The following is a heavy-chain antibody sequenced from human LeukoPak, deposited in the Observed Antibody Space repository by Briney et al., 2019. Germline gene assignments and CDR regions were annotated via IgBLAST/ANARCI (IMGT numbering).Heavy chain of an antibody. Sequence: GGSLRLSCAASRFTFTNHAMHWVRQAPGKGLEWVAVIWFDGSRKYYADSVKGRFTISRDNSKNTLYLQMNSLRAEDTAVYYCARDKGARITIFGVVSGGYFDYWGQGTLVTVSS. J-gene: IGHJ4*02. D-gene: IGHD3-3*01. V-gene: IGHV3-33*01. CDR2: IWFDGSRK. CDR3: ARDKGARITIFGVVSGGYFDY. CDR1: RFTFTNHA.